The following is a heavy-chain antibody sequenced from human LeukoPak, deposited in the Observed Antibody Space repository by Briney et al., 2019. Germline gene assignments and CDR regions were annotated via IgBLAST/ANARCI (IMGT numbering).Heavy chain of an antibody. Sequence: GGSLRLSCAASGFTVSNNYMSWVRQAPGKGLEWVSVIYSGGSTYYADSVKGRFTISRDNSKNTLYLQMNSLRAEDTAVYYCARDSCPPDSGSHCFDYWGRGTLVTVSS. V-gene: IGHV3-53*01. CDR3: ARDSCPPDSGSHCFDY. CDR2: IYSGGST. D-gene: IGHD1-26*01. CDR1: GFTVSNNY. J-gene: IGHJ4*02.